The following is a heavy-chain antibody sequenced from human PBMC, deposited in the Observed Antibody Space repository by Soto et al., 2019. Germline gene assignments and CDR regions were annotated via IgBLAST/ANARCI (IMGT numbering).Heavy chain of an antibody. Sequence: QVQLVESGGGVVQPGRSLRLSCAASGFTFSSYGMHWVRQAPGKGLEWVAVICYDGSNKYYADSVKGRFTISRDNSKNALYLQMNSMRAEDTAVYYCARGLHDFWCGSRYVMDVWGQGTTVTVSS. CDR1: GFTFSSYG. D-gene: IGHD3-3*01. CDR3: ARGLHDFWCGSRYVMDV. V-gene: IGHV3-33*01. J-gene: IGHJ6*02. CDR2: ICYDGSNK.